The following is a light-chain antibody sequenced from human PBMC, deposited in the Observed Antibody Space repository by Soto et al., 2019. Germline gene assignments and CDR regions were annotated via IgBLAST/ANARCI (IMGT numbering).Light chain of an antibody. CDR2: AAS. Sequence: IEVTQSPSSLSASVGAGVTITCRANHSVSDSLNWYQQKPGKVPKLLIYAASSLRGGVPSRISGSRGATEYSPTTSSLQPAEVVAYYGRQLNSNPRITFGQGTRLEIK. J-gene: IGKJ5*01. CDR3: RQLNSNPRIT. V-gene: IGKV1-9*01. CDR1: HSVSDS.